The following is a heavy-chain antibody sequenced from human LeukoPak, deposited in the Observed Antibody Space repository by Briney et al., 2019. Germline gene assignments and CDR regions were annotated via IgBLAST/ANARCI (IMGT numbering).Heavy chain of an antibody. Sequence: PGGSLRLSCAASGFTFSSYWMHWVRQAPGKGLVWVSRINSDGSSTSYADSVKGRFTISRDNAKNTLYLQMNRLRAEDTAVYYCARDIAVAGLHWFDPWGQGTLVTASS. J-gene: IGHJ5*02. D-gene: IGHD6-19*01. V-gene: IGHV3-74*01. CDR1: GFTFSSYW. CDR3: ARDIAVAGLHWFDP. CDR2: INSDGSST.